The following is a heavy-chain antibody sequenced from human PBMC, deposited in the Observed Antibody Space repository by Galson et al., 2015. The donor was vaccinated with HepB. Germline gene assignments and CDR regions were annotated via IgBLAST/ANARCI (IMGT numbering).Heavy chain of an antibody. Sequence: SLRLSCAASGFTVSSDYVHWVRQAPGKGLGWVSVITTDGSTYYADSVKGRFTISRHSSKNTVSLQMNSLRADDTAVYYCATGRGFLLRYWGQGTLVTVSS. CDR2: ITTDGST. D-gene: IGHD3-22*01. CDR1: GFTVSSDY. V-gene: IGHV3-53*01. CDR3: ATGRGFLLRY. J-gene: IGHJ4*02.